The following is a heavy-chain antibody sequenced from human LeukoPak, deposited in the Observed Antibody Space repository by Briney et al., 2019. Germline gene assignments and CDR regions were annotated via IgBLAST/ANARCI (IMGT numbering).Heavy chain of an antibody. CDR2: ISGSGGST. V-gene: IGHV3-23*01. CDR3: ARGLGAMDV. D-gene: IGHD3-10*01. J-gene: IGHJ6*03. Sequence: GGSLRLSCAASGFTFRNFGMTWVRQTPGKGLEWVSGISGSGGSTTYADSVKGRFTTSRDNSKNTMFLQMNSLRVEDTAIFYCARGLGAMDVWGKGTTVIVSS. CDR1: GFTFRNFG.